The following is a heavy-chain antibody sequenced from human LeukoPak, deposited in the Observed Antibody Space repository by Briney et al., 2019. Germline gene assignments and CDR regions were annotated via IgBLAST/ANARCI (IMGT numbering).Heavy chain of an antibody. D-gene: IGHD3-22*01. Sequence: PGGSLRLSCAASGFTFDDYAMHWVRQAPGKGLEWVSGISWNSGSIGYADSVKGRFTISRDNAKNSLYLQMNSLRAEDMALYYCAKDRMGGYDSSGYPGEGAFDIWGQGTMVTVSS. CDR2: ISWNSGSI. V-gene: IGHV3-9*03. CDR3: AKDRMGGYDSSGYPGEGAFDI. CDR1: GFTFDDYA. J-gene: IGHJ3*02.